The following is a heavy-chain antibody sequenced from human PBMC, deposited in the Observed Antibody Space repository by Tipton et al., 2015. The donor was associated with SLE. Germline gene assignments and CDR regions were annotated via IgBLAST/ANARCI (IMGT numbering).Heavy chain of an antibody. J-gene: IGHJ1*01. CDR2: MNPNSGNT. Sequence: QSGAEVKKPGASVKVSCKASGYTFTSYDINWVRQATGQGLEWMGWMNPNSGNTGYAQKFQGRVTMTRNTSISTAYMELSSLRSDDTAVYYCARLRQPGGDFHHWGQATLVTVSS. V-gene: IGHV1-8*01. D-gene: IGHD2-8*02. CDR1: GYTFTSYD. CDR3: ARLRQPGGDFHH.